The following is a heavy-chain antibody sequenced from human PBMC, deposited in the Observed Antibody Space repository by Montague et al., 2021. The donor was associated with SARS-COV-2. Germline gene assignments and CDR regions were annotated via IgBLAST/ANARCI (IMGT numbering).Heavy chain of an antibody. CDR3: ARGTTVSSSGYYTGWVDP. CDR1: GGSIRSGIYY. J-gene: IGHJ5*02. Sequence: TLSLTCTVSGGSIRSGIYYWSWIRQPAGKGLEWIGRIYTSGSTNYNPSLNSRVTISVDTSKNQFSLKLSSVTAADTAVYYCARGTTVSSSGYYTGWVDPWGQGTLVTVSS. V-gene: IGHV4-61*02. D-gene: IGHD3-3*01. CDR2: IYTSGST.